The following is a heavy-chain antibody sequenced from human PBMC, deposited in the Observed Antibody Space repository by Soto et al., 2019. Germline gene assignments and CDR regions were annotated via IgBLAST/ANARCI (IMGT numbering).Heavy chain of an antibody. CDR2: ILSNGEE. J-gene: IGHJ6*02. CDR3: ARIRGYCSGGSCYFYYVAMDV. D-gene: IGHD2-15*01. CDR1: GFSLSDADVG. Sequence: QVTLKESGPVLVKPTETLTLTCTVSGFSLSDADVGVAWIRQPPGKALEWLAHILSNGEEVFSSSLRTRLTISKDTSRSQVVLTMSNMEPVDTATYYCARIRGYCSGGSCYFYYVAMDVWGQGTTVTVS. V-gene: IGHV2-26*01.